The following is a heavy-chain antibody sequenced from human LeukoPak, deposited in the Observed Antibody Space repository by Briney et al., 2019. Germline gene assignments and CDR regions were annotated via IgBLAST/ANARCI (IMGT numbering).Heavy chain of an antibody. CDR2: IRSNSDGGTT. V-gene: IGHV3-15*01. Sequence: GGSLRLVCAASGLTVSNAWVSRVRQATGKGLEWVGRIRSNSDGGTTDYAAPVKGRFTISRDDSGNTLFLQMSSLEIEDTAVYYCTRMNYARFDPWGQGTLVTVSP. CDR3: TRMNYARFDP. D-gene: IGHD2-2*01. J-gene: IGHJ5*02. CDR1: GLTVSNAW.